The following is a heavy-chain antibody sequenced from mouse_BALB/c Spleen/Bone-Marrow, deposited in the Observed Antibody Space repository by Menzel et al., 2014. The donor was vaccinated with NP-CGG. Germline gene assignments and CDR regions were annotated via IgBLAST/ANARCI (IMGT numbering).Heavy chain of an antibody. J-gene: IGHJ4*01. CDR3: ARRFGNSPRDSAMVN. CDR2: VDPANGNT. CDR1: GFNIKDTY. V-gene: IGHV14-3*02. D-gene: IGHD2-1*01. Sequence: VQLQQSGADLVKPGASVKLPCTASGFNIKDTYIHWVKQRPEQGLEWIGRVDPANGNTKYAPKFQGKATITADTSSNTAYLRLSSLTSEDTAVYYCARRFGNSPRDSAMVNWGRGTSVTVSS.